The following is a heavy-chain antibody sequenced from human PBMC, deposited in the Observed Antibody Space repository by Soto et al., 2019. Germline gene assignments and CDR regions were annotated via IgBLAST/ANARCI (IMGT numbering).Heavy chain of an antibody. D-gene: IGHD7-27*01. CDR2: MNPNSGNT. V-gene: IGHV1-8*01. J-gene: IGHJ5*02. Sequence: ASVKVSCKASGYTFTSYDINWVRQATGQGLEWMGWMNPNSGNTGYAQKFQGRVTMTRNTSISTAYMELSSLRSEDTAVYYCARSGTGDWWFDPWGQGTLVTVSS. CDR3: ARSGTGDWWFDP. CDR1: GYTFTSYD.